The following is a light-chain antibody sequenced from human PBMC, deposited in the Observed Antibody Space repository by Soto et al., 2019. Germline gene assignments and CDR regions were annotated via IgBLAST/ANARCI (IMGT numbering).Light chain of an antibody. CDR1: QSLLHSNGYTF. J-gene: IGKJ1*01. CDR3: MQALQAWT. CDR2: LGS. Sequence: DIVMTQSPLSLPVTPGEPASISCRSSQSLLHSNGYTFLDWYLQKPGQSPQLLIYLGSIRASGVPDRFSGSGSGTHFTLKISRVEAEDVRIYYCMQALQAWTFGQGTKVEIK. V-gene: IGKV2-28*01.